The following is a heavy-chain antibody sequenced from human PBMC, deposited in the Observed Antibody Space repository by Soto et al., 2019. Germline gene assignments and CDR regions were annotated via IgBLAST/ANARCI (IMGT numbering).Heavy chain of an antibody. J-gene: IGHJ4*02. V-gene: IGHV3-30*18. CDR2: ISYDGSNK. D-gene: IGHD6-19*01. CDR1: GFTFSSYG. Sequence: QVQLVESGGGVVQHGRSLRLSCAASGFTFSSYGMHWVRQAPGKGREWVAVISYDGSNKYYADSVKGRFTIYRDNYNNTQYLQRNSVRAEDTAGYYCAKSGGSCWFVDYWGQGTLVNVSS. CDR3: AKSGGSCWFVDY.